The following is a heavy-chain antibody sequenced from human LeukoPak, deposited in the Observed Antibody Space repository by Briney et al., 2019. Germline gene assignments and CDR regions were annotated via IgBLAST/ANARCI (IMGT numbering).Heavy chain of an antibody. CDR2: IYYSGST. J-gene: IGHJ4*02. CDR1: GGSISSYY. D-gene: IGHD1-7*01. CDR3: ARSLELRS. Sequence: IPSETLSLTCTVSGGSISSYYWSWIRQPPGKGLEWIGCIYYSGSTNYNPSLKSRVTISVDTSKNQFSLKLSSVTAADTAVYYCARSLELRSWGQGTLVTVSS. V-gene: IGHV4-59*01.